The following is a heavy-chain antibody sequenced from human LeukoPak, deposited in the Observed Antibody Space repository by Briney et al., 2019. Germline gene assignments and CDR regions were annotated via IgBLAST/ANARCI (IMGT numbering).Heavy chain of an antibody. D-gene: IGHD3-3*01. CDR2: ISGSGGST. J-gene: IGHJ4*02. V-gene: IGHV3-23*01. CDR1: GFTFDDYG. CDR3: ANGGDFWSGYYTDLDY. Sequence: PGGSLRLSCAASGFTFDDYGMSWVRQAPGKGLEWVSAISGSGGSTYYADSVKGRFTISRDNSKNTLYLQTNSLRAEDTAVYYCANGGDFWSGYYTDLDYWGQGTLVTVSS.